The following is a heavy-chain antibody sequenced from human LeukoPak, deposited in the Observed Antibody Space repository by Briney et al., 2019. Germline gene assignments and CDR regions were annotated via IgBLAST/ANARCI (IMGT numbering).Heavy chain of an antibody. CDR1: GFTFSRYA. J-gene: IGHJ4*02. V-gene: IGHV3-64D*06. CDR3: ASTYSYDSSGYSPFDY. CDR2: ITNNGRST. Sequence: GRSLRLSCSASGFTFSRYAMHSGRQPPGTGLEYVSAITNNGRSTYYADSVNGRFTITRDNSKNTLYLQMSSLRAEDTAVYYCASTYSYDSSGYSPFDYWGQGTLVTVPS. D-gene: IGHD3-22*01.